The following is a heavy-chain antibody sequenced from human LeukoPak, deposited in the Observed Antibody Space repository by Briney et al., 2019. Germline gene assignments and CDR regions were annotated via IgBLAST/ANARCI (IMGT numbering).Heavy chain of an antibody. Sequence: ASVKVSCKASGYTFTGYYMHWVRQAPGQGLEWMGWINPNSGGTNYAQKFQGRVTMTRDTSISTAYMELSRLRSDDTAVYYCARDFGTMVRGVMEDYWGQGTLVTVSS. CDR2: INPNSGGT. D-gene: IGHD3-10*01. CDR1: GYTFTGYY. CDR3: ARDFGTMVRGVMEDY. J-gene: IGHJ4*02. V-gene: IGHV1-2*02.